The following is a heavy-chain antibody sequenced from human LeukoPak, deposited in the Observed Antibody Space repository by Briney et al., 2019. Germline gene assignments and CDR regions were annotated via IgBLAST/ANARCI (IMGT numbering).Heavy chain of an antibody. CDR2: ISAYNGNT. CDR1: GYTFTSYG. CDR3: ARRGYSYGYSYYYYYMDV. J-gene: IGHJ6*03. Sequence: GASVKVSCKASGYTFTSYGISWVRQAPGQGLEWMGWISAYNGNTNYAQKLQGRVTMTTDTSTSTAYMELRSLRSEDTAVYYCARRGYSYGYSYYYYYMDVWGKGTTVTVSS. D-gene: IGHD5-18*01. V-gene: IGHV1-18*01.